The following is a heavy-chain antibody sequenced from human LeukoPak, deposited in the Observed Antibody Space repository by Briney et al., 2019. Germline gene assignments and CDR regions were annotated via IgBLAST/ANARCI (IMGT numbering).Heavy chain of an antibody. CDR2: ISSSGSTI. D-gene: IGHD3-3*01. CDR3: ARDFWSVNV. Sequence: PGGSLRLSCAASKFSVSHYGMHWVRQAPGKGLEWVSYISSSGSTIYYADSVKGRFTISRDNAKNSLYLQMNSLRAEDTAVYYCARDFWSVNVWGKGTTVTVSS. V-gene: IGHV3-48*04. J-gene: IGHJ6*04. CDR1: KFSVSHYG.